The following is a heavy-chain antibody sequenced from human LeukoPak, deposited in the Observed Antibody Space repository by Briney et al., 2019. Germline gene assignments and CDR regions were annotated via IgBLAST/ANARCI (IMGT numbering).Heavy chain of an antibody. D-gene: IGHD1/OR15-1a*01. J-gene: IGHJ4*02. CDR2: HSHSGSA. V-gene: IGHV4-34*10. CDR1: GGSFSGYY. Sequence: LETLSLTCAVYGGSFSGYYWSWIRQPPGKGLEWIGTHSHSGSAYYNPSLRSRITMSLDTSENQLSLKLYSVTAADTAIYYCARYQTGTMFAVWGQGTLVTISS. CDR3: ARYQTGTMFAV.